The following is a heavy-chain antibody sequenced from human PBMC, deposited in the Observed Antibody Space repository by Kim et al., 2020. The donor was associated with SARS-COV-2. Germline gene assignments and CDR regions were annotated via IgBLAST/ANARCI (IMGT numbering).Heavy chain of an antibody. D-gene: IGHD3-22*01. CDR3: ARSAVDRSGTYYFDY. V-gene: IGHV3-74*01. J-gene: IGHJ4*02. Sequence: ADSVKGRFTISRDNAKNTLYLQRNRRRAEDTALYYCARSAVDRSGTYYFDYWGQGTLVTVSS.